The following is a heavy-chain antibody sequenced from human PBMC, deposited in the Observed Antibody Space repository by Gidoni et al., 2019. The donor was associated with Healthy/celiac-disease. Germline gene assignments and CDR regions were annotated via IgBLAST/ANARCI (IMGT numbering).Heavy chain of an antibody. CDR1: GGSISSYY. J-gene: IGHJ5*02. CDR2: TDYSGST. V-gene: IGHV4-59*01. D-gene: IGHD1-1*01. CDR3: ARDSGTTWFDP. Sequence: QVTLQASGPGLVKPSETLSLTCTVSGGSISSYYWSWIRQPPGKGLEWIGYTDYSGSTNYNPSLKSRVTISVDTSKNQFSLKLSSVTAADPAVYYCARDSGTTWFDPWGQGTLVTVSS.